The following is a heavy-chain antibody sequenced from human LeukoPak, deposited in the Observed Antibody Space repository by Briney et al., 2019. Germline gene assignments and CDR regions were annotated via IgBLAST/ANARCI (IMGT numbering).Heavy chain of an antibody. CDR3: ARNMDGDYTNLFDY. J-gene: IGHJ4*02. D-gene: IGHD4-17*01. Sequence: GGSLRLSCAASGFTFDDYGMSWVRQAPGKGLEWVSGINWNGGSTGYADSVKGRFTISRDNAKNSLYLQMNSLRAEDTALYYCARNMDGDYTNLFDYWGQGTLVTVPS. V-gene: IGHV3-20*04. CDR1: GFTFDDYG. CDR2: INWNGGST.